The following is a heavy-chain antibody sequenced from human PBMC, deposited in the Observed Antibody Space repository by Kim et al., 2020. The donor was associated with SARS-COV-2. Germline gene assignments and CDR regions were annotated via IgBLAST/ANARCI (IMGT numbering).Heavy chain of an antibody. Sequence: SETLSLTCTVSGGSISSSSYYWGWIRQPPGKGLEGIGRIYYSGSTYYNPSLKSRVTIPVETSKNQFSLKLSSVTAADTAVYYCARSLGAGPSTIFGVVIIPDAFDFWGQGTMVTVSS. CDR1: GGSISSSSYY. CDR3: ARSLGAGPSTIFGVVIIPDAFDF. D-gene: IGHD3-3*01. V-gene: IGHV4-39*01. J-gene: IGHJ3*01. CDR2: IYYSGST.